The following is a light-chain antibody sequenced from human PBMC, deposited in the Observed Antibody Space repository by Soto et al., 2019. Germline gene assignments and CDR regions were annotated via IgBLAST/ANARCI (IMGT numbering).Light chain of an antibody. CDR3: QKYNNWPPD. J-gene: IGKJ4*01. Sequence: EIVMTQSPATLSVSPGERATLSCRASQSVSSNLAWYQQKPGQAPRIIIYGESTRATGIPARLSGSGSGTELNLTISRLQSEDFAVYYCQKYNNWPPDFGGGTKVDIK. CDR2: GES. CDR1: QSVSSN. V-gene: IGKV3D-15*01.